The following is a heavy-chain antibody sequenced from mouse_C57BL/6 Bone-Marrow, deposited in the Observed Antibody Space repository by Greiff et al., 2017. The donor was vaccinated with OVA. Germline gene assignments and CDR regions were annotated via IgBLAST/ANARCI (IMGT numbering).Heavy chain of an antibody. CDR3: AREGGLWSAYYYAMDY. CDR1: GYSITSGYY. Sequence: ESGPGLVKPSQSLSLTCSVTGYSITSGYYWNWIRQFPGNKLEWMGYISYDGSNNYNPSLKNRISITRDTSKNQFFLKLNSVTTEDTATYYCAREGGLWSAYYYAMDYWGQGTSVTVSS. CDR2: ISYDGSN. J-gene: IGHJ4*01. V-gene: IGHV3-6*01. D-gene: IGHD1-1*02.